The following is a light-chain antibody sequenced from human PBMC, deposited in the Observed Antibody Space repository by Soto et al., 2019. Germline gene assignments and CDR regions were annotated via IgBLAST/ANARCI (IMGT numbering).Light chain of an antibody. CDR2: AAS. J-gene: IGKJ2*01. CDR3: QQTASPPYT. V-gene: IGKV1-39*01. Sequence: DTQMTQSPSSLSASVGDRVTITCRASQSINTYLNWYQQKPGEAPTLLIYAASSLQSGVPPRFSGSGSETHFTLTINSLQPEDFANYYCQQTASPPYTFGQGT. CDR1: QSINTY.